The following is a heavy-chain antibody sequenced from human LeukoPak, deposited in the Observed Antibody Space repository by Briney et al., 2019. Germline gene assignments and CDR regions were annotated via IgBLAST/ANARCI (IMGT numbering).Heavy chain of an antibody. CDR1: GGSISTYY. Sequence: SETLSLTCTVSGGSISTYYWSWIRQPPGKGLEWIWYISYSGNTNYNPSLKSRVTISIDTSKNQFSLKLNSVTAADTAVYYCARHFGSGFDRWFDPWGQGSLVIVSS. D-gene: IGHD5-12*01. CDR2: ISYSGNT. V-gene: IGHV4-59*08. J-gene: IGHJ5*02. CDR3: ARHFGSGFDRWFDP.